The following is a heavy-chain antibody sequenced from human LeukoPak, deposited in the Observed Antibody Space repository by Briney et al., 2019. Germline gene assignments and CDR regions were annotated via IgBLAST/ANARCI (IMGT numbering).Heavy chain of an antibody. Sequence: SVKVSCKASGGTFSSYAISWVRQAPGQGLEWMGRIIPIFGTANYAQKFQCRVTITTDESTSTAYMELSSLRSEDTAVYYCAVTGLYNYYYYYYMDVWGKGTTVTVSS. CDR2: IIPIFGTA. CDR3: AVTGLYNYYYYYYMDV. V-gene: IGHV1-69*05. D-gene: IGHD7-27*01. CDR1: GGTFSSYA. J-gene: IGHJ6*03.